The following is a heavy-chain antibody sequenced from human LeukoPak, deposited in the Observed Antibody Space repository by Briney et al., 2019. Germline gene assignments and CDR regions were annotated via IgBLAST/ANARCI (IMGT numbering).Heavy chain of an antibody. CDR1: GGSISSYY. Sequence: SSETLSLTCTVSGGSISSYYWSWIRQPPGKGLEWIGYIYYSGSTNYNPPLKSRVTISVDTSKNQFSLKLSSVTAADTAVYYCARGTAMVRRTPNRFDYWGQGTLVTVSS. D-gene: IGHD5-18*01. CDR2: IYYSGST. V-gene: IGHV4-59*08. CDR3: ARGTAMVRRTPNRFDY. J-gene: IGHJ4*02.